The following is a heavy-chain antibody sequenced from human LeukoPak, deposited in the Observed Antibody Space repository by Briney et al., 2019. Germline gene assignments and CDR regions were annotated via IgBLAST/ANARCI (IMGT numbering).Heavy chain of an antibody. D-gene: IGHD6-6*01. CDR2: IYYSGST. CDR1: GGSISSYY. J-gene: IGHJ5*02. V-gene: IGHV4-59*01. CDR3: ARVRDSSSTNWFDP. Sequence: SETLSLTCTVSGGSISSYYWSWLRQPPGKGLEWIGYIYYSGSTNYNPSLKSRVTISVDTSKNQFSLKLSSVTAADTAVYYCARVRDSSSTNWFDPWGQGTLVTVSS.